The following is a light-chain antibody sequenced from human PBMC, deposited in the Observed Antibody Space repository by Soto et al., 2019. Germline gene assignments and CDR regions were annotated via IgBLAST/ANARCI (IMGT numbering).Light chain of an antibody. J-gene: IGLJ3*02. V-gene: IGLV1-44*01. CDR1: RSNIGSNA. CDR2: NDN. Sequence: QSVLTQPPSASGTPGQRVTISCSGSRSNIGSNAVSWYQQLPGTAPKLLIYNDNQRPSGVPDRFSASKSGTSASLAISGLQSEDEADYYSAAWDDSLNARGVFGGGTKLTVL. CDR3: AAWDDSLNARGV.